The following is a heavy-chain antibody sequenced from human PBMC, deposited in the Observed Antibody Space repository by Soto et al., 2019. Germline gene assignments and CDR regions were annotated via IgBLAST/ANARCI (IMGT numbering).Heavy chain of an antibody. V-gene: IGHV4-39*01. CDR3: ARQGRRERYFDC. CDR2: IFNSGST. Sequence: SETLSLTCTVSGDSISSSNYYWGWIRQPPGKGLEWIGSIFNSGSTFYNPSLTSRVTTSVDTSKSQFSLKLSSVTAADTAVYYCARQGRRERYFDCWGQGTLVTVSS. J-gene: IGHJ4*02. CDR1: GDSISSSNYY.